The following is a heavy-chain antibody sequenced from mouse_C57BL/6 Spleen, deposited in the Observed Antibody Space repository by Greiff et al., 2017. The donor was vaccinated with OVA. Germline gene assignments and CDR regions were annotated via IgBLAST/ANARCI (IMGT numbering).Heavy chain of an antibody. CDR3: ARGGYGNYDY. D-gene: IGHD2-10*02. Sequence: EVHLVESGGGLVKPGGSLKLSCAASGFTFSDYGMHWVRQAPEKGLEWVAYIRSGSSTFYYADTVKGRFTISRDNAKNTLFLQMNSLRSEDTAMYYCARGGYGNYDYWGKGTTLTVSS. J-gene: IGHJ2*01. V-gene: IGHV5-17*01. CDR1: GFTFSDYG. CDR2: IRSGSSTF.